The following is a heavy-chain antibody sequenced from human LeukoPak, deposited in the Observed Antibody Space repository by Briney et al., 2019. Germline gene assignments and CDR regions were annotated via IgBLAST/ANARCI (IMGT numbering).Heavy chain of an antibody. V-gene: IGHV3-30-3*01. CDR3: ARGPVLRFLEWLFHFDY. J-gene: IGHJ4*02. D-gene: IGHD3-3*01. Sequence: SLRLSCAASGFTFSSYAMHWVRKAPGKGLEWVAVISYDGSNKYYADSVKGRFTISRDNSKNTLYLQMNSLRAEDTAVYYCARGPVLRFLEWLFHFDYWGQGTLVTVSS. CDR1: GFTFSSYA. CDR2: ISYDGSNK.